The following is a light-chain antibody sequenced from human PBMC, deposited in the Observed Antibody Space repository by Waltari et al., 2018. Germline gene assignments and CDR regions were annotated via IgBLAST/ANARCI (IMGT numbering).Light chain of an antibody. J-gene: IGKJ1*01. CDR2: GAS. Sequence: IMLTQSPGTLSLSPGERATLSCRASQSISRYLAWYQQKPGQAPRLLIYGASTRATGIPDRFSGSVSGTDFSLTISGLVPEDSAVYYCQHHFRLPATFGQGTKVEIK. V-gene: IGKV3-20*01. CDR3: QHHFRLPAT. CDR1: QSISRY.